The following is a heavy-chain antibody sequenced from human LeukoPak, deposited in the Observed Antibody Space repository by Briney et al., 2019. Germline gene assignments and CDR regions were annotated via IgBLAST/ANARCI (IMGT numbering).Heavy chain of an antibody. CDR2: IYYSGST. CDR1: GGSISTYY. CDR3: TRTDSASSIDY. Sequence: SETLSLTCTISGGSISTYYWSWIRQPPGKGLEWIGYIYYSGSTNYNPSLKSRVTISVDTSKNQFSLKLSSVTAADTAVYYCTRTDSASSIDYWGQGTLVTVSA. V-gene: IGHV4-59*08. D-gene: IGHD1-26*01. J-gene: IGHJ4*02.